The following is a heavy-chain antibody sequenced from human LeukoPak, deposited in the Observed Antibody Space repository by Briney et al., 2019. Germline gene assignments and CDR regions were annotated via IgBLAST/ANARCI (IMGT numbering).Heavy chain of an antibody. J-gene: IGHJ4*02. Sequence: SETLSLTCTVSGGSISSGTYYWAWIRQPPGKGLEWIGGIYHSGSDYSNPSLKSRVTISVDTSKNQFSLKLSSVTAADTAVYYCARRLELSGYDYTFDYWGQGTLVTVSS. CDR3: ARRLELSGYDYTFDY. D-gene: IGHD3-22*01. CDR2: IYHSGSD. V-gene: IGHV4-39*01. CDR1: GGSISSGTYY.